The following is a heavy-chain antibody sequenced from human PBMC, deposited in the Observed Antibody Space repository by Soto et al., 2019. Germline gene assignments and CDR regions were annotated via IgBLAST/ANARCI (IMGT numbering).Heavy chain of an antibody. D-gene: IGHD2-2*02. V-gene: IGHV4-39*01. CDR3: ARLDFSRIVVVPAAINGNWFDP. CDR2: IYYSGST. J-gene: IGHJ5*02. Sequence: SETLSLTCTVSGGSISSSSYYWGWIRQPPGKGLEWIGSIYYSGSTYYNPSLKSRVTISVDTSKNQFSLKLSSVTAADTAVYYCARLDFSRIVVVPAAINGNWFDPWGQGTLVTVSS. CDR1: GGSISSSSYY.